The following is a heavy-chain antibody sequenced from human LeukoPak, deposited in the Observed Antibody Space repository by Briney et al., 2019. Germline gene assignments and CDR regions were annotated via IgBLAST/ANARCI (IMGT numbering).Heavy chain of an antibody. CDR2: ISGSGGST. J-gene: IGHJ6*03. CDR3: AKHPKSDPYYYYYMDV. Sequence: GGSLRLSCAASGFTFSSYAMSWVRQAPGKGLEWVSAISGSGGSTYYADSVKGRFTISRDNSKNTLYLQMNSLRAEDTAVYYCAKHPKSDPYYYYYMDVWGKGTTVTVSS. V-gene: IGHV3-23*01. D-gene: IGHD2-21*01. CDR1: GFTFSSYA.